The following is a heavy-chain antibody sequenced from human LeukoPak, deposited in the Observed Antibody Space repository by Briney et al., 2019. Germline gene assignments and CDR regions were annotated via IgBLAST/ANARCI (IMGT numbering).Heavy chain of an antibody. CDR1: GYTFTRYD. V-gene: IGHV1-8*03. CDR3: ARRAAAGTALDY. CDR2: MNPNSGNT. D-gene: IGHD6-13*01. Sequence: ASMKVSCKASGYTFTRYDINWVRQATGQGLEWMGWMNPNSGNTGYAQKFQGRVTITRNTSINTAYMELSSLGSEDTAVYYCARRAAAGTALDYWGQGTLVTVSS. J-gene: IGHJ4*02.